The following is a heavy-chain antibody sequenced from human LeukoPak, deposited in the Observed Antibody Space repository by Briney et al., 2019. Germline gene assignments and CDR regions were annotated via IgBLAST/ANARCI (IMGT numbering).Heavy chain of an antibody. CDR1: GGSISSYY. D-gene: IGHD6-19*01. V-gene: IGHV4-59*01. Sequence: SETLSLTCTVSGGSISSYYWSWIRQPPGKGLEWIGHIYYSGSTNYNPSLKSRVTMSVDTSTNQFSLKVNSVTAADTAVYYCAREVAGRRFDPWGQGTLVTVSS. J-gene: IGHJ5*02. CDR2: IYYSGST. CDR3: AREVAGRRFDP.